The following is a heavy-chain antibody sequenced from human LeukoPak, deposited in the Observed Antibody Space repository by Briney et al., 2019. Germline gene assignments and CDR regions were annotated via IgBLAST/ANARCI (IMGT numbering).Heavy chain of an antibody. CDR3: ASDRGSGWFDY. J-gene: IGHJ4*02. CDR2: IQTSGNT. V-gene: IGHV4-4*07. CDR1: GRSVRSYY. Sequence: PSETLSLTCTVSGRSVRSYYWKWIRQPAGKGLEWVGHIQTSGNTNYSPSLKGRLTISVDRSKNRVSLKLNSVTAADTAVCYCASDRGSGWFDYWGQGTLVTVSS. D-gene: IGHD6-19*01.